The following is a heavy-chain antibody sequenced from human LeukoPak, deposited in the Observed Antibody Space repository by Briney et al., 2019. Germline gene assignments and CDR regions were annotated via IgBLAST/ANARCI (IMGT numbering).Heavy chain of an antibody. CDR1: GGSITISSYY. V-gene: IGHV4-39*01. CDR2: IYYSGST. CDR3: ARHKIRSWNLNWFDP. Sequence: SETLSLTCSVSGGSITISSYYWGWIRQPPGKGLEWIGSIYYSGSTYYNPSLKSRVTISVDTSKNQFSLKLSSVTAADTAVYYCARHKIRSWNLNWFDPWGQGTLVTVSS. D-gene: IGHD1-7*01. J-gene: IGHJ5*02.